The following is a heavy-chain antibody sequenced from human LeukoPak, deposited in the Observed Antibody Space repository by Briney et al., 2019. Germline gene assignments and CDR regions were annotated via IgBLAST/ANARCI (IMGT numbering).Heavy chain of an antibody. Sequence: PSETLSLTCTVSGGSISSYYWSWIRQPPGKGLGWIGYIYYSGSTNYNPSLKSRVTISVDTSKNQFSLKLSSVTAADTAVYYCARFRYYYGMDVWGQGTTVTVSS. V-gene: IGHV4-59*01. CDR3: ARFRYYYGMDV. J-gene: IGHJ6*02. CDR2: IYYSGST. CDR1: GGSISSYY.